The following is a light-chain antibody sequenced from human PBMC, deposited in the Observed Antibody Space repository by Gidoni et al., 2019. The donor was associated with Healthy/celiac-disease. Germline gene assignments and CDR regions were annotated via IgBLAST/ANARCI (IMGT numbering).Light chain of an antibody. CDR3: QQYDNLPLT. J-gene: IGKJ4*01. Sequence: DIQMTQSPSSLSASVGDRVTITCQASQDISNYLNWYQQKHGQAPKLLIYDASNLETGVPSRFSGSGSGTDFTFTISSLQPEDIATYYCQQYDNLPLTFGGXTKVEIK. CDR2: DAS. CDR1: QDISNY. V-gene: IGKV1-33*01.